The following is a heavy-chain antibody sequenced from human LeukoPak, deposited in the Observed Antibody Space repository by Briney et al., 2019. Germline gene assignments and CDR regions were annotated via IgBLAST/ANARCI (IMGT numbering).Heavy chain of an antibody. V-gene: IGHV1-18*01. J-gene: IGHJ6*03. Sequence: GASVKVSCKASGGTFSSYGISWVRQAPGQGLEWMGWISAYNGNTNYAQKLQGRVTITTDTSTSTAYMELRSLRSDDTAVYYCARAIGIAVAGRYYYYYYMDVWGKGTTVTVSS. D-gene: IGHD6-19*01. CDR2: ISAYNGNT. CDR1: GGTFSSYG. CDR3: ARAIGIAVAGRYYYYYYMDV.